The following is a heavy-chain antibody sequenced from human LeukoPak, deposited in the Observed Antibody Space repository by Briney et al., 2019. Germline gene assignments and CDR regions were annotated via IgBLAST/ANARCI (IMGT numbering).Heavy chain of an antibody. D-gene: IGHD5-24*01. V-gene: IGHV1-2*02. Sequence: ASVKVSCKASGYTFTGYYMHWVRQAPGQGLEWMGWINPNSGGTNYAQKFQGRVTMTRDTSISTAYMELSRLRPDDTAVYYCARSVEMATPIDYWGQGTLVTVSS. CDR3: ARSVEMATPIDY. CDR1: GYTFTGYY. CDR2: INPNSGGT. J-gene: IGHJ4*02.